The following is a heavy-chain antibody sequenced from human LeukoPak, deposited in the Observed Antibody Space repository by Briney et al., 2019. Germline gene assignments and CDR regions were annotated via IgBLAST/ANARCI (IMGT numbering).Heavy chain of an antibody. Sequence: SETLSLTCAVSGGSFSGYYWTWIRQPPGKGLEWIGEINHSGNANYNPSLKSRVTISLDRSKNQFSLKLSSVTAADTAVYYCARSGTHYGGNSGYWGQGTLVTVS. CDR1: GGSFSGYY. CDR3: ARSGTHYGGNSGY. CDR2: INHSGNA. J-gene: IGHJ4*02. V-gene: IGHV4-34*01. D-gene: IGHD4-23*01.